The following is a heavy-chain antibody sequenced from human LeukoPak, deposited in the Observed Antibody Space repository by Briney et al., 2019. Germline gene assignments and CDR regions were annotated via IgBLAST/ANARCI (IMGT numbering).Heavy chain of an antibody. Sequence: GGSLRLSCVGSGFTFSSYPMHWVRQSPGKGLEWVAVIYSGGSTYYADSVKGRFTISRDNSKNTLYLQMNSLRAEDTAVYYCATSGYDSLLFDYWGQGTLVTVSS. V-gene: IGHV3-53*01. CDR1: GFTFSSYP. CDR3: ATSGYDSLLFDY. CDR2: IYSGGST. D-gene: IGHD5-12*01. J-gene: IGHJ4*02.